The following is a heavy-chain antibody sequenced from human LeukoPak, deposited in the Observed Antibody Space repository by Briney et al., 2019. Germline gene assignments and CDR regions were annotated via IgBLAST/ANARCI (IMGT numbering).Heavy chain of an antibody. V-gene: IGHV3-7*01. CDR2: IKQDGSEK. J-gene: IGHJ4*02. Sequence: PGGSLRLSCAASGFTFSTYWMSWVRQAPGKGLEWVANIKQDGSEKNYVDSVKGRFTISRDNAKNLLYLQLNSLRAEDTAVYYCVRELRSSTTGCSAYWGQGTLVTVSS. D-gene: IGHD2-2*01. CDR3: VRELRSSTTGCSAY. CDR1: GFTFSTYW.